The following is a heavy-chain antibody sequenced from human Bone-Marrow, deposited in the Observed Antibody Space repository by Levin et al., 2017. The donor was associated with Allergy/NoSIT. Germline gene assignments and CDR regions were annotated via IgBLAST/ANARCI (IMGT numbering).Heavy chain of an antibody. J-gene: IGHJ6*02. V-gene: IGHV3-33*01. Sequence: GESLKISCAASGFTFSSYGMHWVRQAPGKGLEWVAVIWYDGSNKYYADSVKGRFTISRDNSKNTLYLQMNSLRAEDTAVYYCARQYYYGSGSYYAAHYYYYYGMDGWGQGTTVTVSS. D-gene: IGHD3-10*01. CDR2: IWYDGSNK. CDR3: ARQYYYGSGSYYAAHYYYYYGMDG. CDR1: GFTFSSYG.